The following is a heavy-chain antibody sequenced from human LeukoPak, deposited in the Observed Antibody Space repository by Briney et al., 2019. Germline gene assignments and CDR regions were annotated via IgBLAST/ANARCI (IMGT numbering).Heavy chain of an antibody. CDR1: GGSISSYY. Sequence: SETLSLTCTVSGGSISSYYWSWIRQPPGKGLEWIGYIYYSGSTNYNPSLKSRVTISVDTSKNQFSLKLSSVTAADTAVYYCARDPGYCSSTSCYTWFDPWGLGTLVTVSS. CDR2: IYYSGST. J-gene: IGHJ5*02. D-gene: IGHD2-2*02. CDR3: ARDPGYCSSTSCYTWFDP. V-gene: IGHV4-59*01.